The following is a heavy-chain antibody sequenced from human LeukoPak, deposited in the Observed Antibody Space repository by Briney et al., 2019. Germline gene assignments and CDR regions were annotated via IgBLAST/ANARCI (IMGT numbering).Heavy chain of an antibody. CDR1: GFIFSSYG. J-gene: IGHJ4*02. V-gene: IGHV3-33*01. CDR3: ARSYYYDSSGTPDY. Sequence: GGSLRLSCAASGFIFSSYGMPWVRQAPGKGLEWVAVIWHDGSNKYYADSVMGRFTISRDNSKNTLYLQMNSLRAEDTAVYYCARSYYYDSSGTPDYWGQGTLVTVSS. CDR2: IWHDGSNK. D-gene: IGHD3-22*01.